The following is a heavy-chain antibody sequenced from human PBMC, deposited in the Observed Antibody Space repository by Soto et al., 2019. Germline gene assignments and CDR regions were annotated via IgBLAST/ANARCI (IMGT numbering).Heavy chain of an antibody. CDR3: ARSYVDTAMALSYYYYGMDV. CDR2: IIPIFGTA. D-gene: IGHD5-18*01. Sequence: SVRVSCKASGGTFSSYAISWVRQAPGQGLEWMGGIIPIFGTANYAQKFQGRVTITADESTSTAYMELSSLRSEDTAVYYCARSYVDTAMALSYYYYGMDVWGQGTTVTVSS. J-gene: IGHJ6*02. V-gene: IGHV1-69*13. CDR1: GGTFSSYA.